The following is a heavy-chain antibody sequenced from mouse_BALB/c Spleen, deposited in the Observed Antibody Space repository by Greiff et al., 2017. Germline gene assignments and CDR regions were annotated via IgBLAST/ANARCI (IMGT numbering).Heavy chain of an antibody. J-gene: IGHJ4*01. Sequence: EVQGVESGGGLVKLGGSLKLSCAASGFTFSSYYMSWVRQTPEKRLELVAAINSNGGSTYYPDTVKGRFTISRDNAKNTLYLQMSSLKSEDTALYYCARQYYDYEGYYAMDYWGQGTSVTVSS. CDR3: ARQYYDYEGYYAMDY. V-gene: IGHV5-6-2*01. CDR1: GFTFSSYY. D-gene: IGHD2-4*01. CDR2: INSNGGST.